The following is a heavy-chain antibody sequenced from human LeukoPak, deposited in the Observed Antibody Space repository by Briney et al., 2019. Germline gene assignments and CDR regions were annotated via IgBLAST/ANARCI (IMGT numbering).Heavy chain of an antibody. CDR1: GYTFTGYY. CDR2: INPNSGGT. CDR3: ARAMWNGGSTCFDY. V-gene: IGHV1-2*02. D-gene: IGHD1-1*01. J-gene: IGHJ4*02. Sequence: GASVTVSCKASGYTFTGYYMHWVRQAPGQGLEWMGWINPNSGGTNYQQKFQDRVTMTRETSISTAYMELSRLRCDDTAVYYCARAMWNGGSTCFDYWGQGKLVTVSS.